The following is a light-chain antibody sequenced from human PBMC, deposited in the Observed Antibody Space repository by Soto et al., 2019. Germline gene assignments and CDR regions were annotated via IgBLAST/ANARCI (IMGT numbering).Light chain of an antibody. V-gene: IGKV3-11*01. CDR1: QTVSSS. CDR2: EVS. J-gene: IGKJ4*02. Sequence: EIVLTPSPATLSLSPGERATLSCRASQTVSSSLAWYQQKPGQAPRLLIYEVSNRATGIPARFSGSGSGADFTLTINSLEIDDLTIDYCPQHIHLPLTFGGGT. CDR3: PQHIHLPLT.